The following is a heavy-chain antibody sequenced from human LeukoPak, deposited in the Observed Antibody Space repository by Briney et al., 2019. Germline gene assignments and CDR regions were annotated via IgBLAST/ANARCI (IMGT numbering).Heavy chain of an antibody. J-gene: IGHJ4*02. CDR3: AATRTMVRGVPLRY. CDR1: GYTFTGYY. D-gene: IGHD3-10*01. V-gene: IGHV1-2*02. Sequence: ASVKVSFKSSGYTFTGYYMHWVRQAPGQGLEWMGWINPNSGGTNYAQKFQGRVTITRDTSISTAYMELSRLRSDDTAVYYCAATRTMVRGVPLRYWGQGTLVTVSS. CDR2: INPNSGGT.